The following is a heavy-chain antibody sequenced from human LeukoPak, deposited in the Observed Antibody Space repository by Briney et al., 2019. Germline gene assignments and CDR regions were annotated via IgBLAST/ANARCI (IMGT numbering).Heavy chain of an antibody. CDR2: IVVGSGNT. V-gene: IGHV1-58*02. Sequence: ASVKVSCKASGFTFTSSAMQWVRQARGQRLEWIGWIVVGSGNTNYAQKFQERVTITRDMSTSTAYMELSSLRSEDTAVYYCAAGPITIFGVVNPLDYWGQGTLVTASS. CDR1: GFTFTSSA. CDR3: AAGPITIFGVVNPLDY. D-gene: IGHD3-3*01. J-gene: IGHJ4*02.